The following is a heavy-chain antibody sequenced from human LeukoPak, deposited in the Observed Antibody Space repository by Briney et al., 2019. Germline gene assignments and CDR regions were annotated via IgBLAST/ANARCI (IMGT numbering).Heavy chain of an antibody. Sequence: GESLKISCKGSGYSFTSYWIGWVRQMPGKGLEWMGIIYPGDSDTRYSPSFQGQVTISADKSNSTAYLQWSSLKASDTAMYYCARHDTRSYNYYYMDVWGKGTTVTVSS. CDR2: IYPGDSDT. J-gene: IGHJ6*03. V-gene: IGHV5-51*01. CDR1: GYSFTSYW. CDR3: ARHDTRSYNYYYMDV.